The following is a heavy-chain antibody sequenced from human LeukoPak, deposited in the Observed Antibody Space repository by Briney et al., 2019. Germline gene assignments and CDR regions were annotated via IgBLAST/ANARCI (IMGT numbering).Heavy chain of an antibody. CDR3: ARDGGWYYFDY. CDR1: GFTVSSNY. V-gene: IGHV3-66*01. J-gene: IGHJ4*02. D-gene: IGHD6-19*01. CDR2: IYSGGST. Sequence: PGGSLRLSCAASGFTVSSNYMNWVRQAPGKGLEWVSVIYSGGSTFYADSVKGRFTISRDNSKNTLYLQMNSLRAEGTAVYYCARDGGWYYFDYWGQGTLVTVSS.